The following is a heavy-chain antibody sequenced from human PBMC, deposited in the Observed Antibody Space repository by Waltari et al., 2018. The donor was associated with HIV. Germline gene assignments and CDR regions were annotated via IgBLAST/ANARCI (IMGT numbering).Heavy chain of an antibody. CDR3: ARTLAQGWGLDY. D-gene: IGHD3-16*01. CDR2: IGTAGDT. V-gene: IGHV3-13*01. J-gene: IGHJ4*02. CDR1: GFTFSSYD. Sequence: EVQLVESGGGLVQPGGSLRLSCAASGFTFSSYDMHWVRQATGKGLEWVPAIGTAGDTYYPGSVKGRFTISRENAKNSLYLQMNSLRAEDTAVYYCARTLAQGWGLDYWGQGTLVTVSS.